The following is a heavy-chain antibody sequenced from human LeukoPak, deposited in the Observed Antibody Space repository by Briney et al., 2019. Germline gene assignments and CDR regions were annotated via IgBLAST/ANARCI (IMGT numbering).Heavy chain of an antibody. CDR2: ISWNSGSI. CDR3: AKDKVGVATNPHYYYYYMDV. V-gene: IGHV3-9*01. D-gene: IGHD3-3*01. CDR1: GFTFDDYA. Sequence: PGRSLRLSCAASGFTFDDYAMHWVRQAPGKGLEWVSGISWNSGSIGYADSVKGRFTISRDNAKNSLYLQMNSLRAEDTALYYCAKDKVGVATNPHYYYYYMDVWGKGTTVTVSS. J-gene: IGHJ6*03.